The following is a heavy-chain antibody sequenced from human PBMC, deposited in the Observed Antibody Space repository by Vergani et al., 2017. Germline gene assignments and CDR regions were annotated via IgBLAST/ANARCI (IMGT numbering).Heavy chain of an antibody. Sequence: QVKLVQSGAEVKKPGSSVKVSCKASGYTFTDYFMHWVRQAPGQGLEWMGWINPNSGGTNNAQKFPVRVTMTRDTSISTAYMELSNLRPDDTAVYYCARVSTISNRDYFDYWGQGTLVTVSS. CDR1: GYTFTDYF. V-gene: IGHV1-2*02. D-gene: IGHD1-14*01. CDR2: INPNSGGT. J-gene: IGHJ4*02. CDR3: ARVSTISNRDYFDY.